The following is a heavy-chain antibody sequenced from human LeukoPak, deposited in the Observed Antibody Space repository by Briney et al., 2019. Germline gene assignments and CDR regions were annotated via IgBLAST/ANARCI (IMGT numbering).Heavy chain of an antibody. Sequence: PPETLSLTCTVSGGSISNYYWSWIRQPAGKGLEWIGRIFSSGSTNYNPSLKSRVTISVDTSKNQFSLKLSSVTAADTAVYYCARGSYDSSGYYRGPYGYWGQGTLVTVSS. D-gene: IGHD3-22*01. J-gene: IGHJ4*02. V-gene: IGHV4-4*07. CDR2: IFSSGST. CDR3: ARGSYDSSGYYRGPYGY. CDR1: GGSISNYY.